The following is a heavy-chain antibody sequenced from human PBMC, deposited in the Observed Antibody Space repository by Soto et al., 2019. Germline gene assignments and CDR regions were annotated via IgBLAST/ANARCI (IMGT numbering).Heavy chain of an antibody. CDR3: ARHGTLRHWFDP. V-gene: IGHV4-39*01. Sequence: PSETLSLTCTVSGGSISSSSYYWGWIRQPPGKGLEWIGSIYYSGSTYYNPSLKSRVTISVDTSKNQFSLKLSSVTAADTAVYYCARHGTLRHWFDPWGQGTLVTVSS. D-gene: IGHD1-26*01. J-gene: IGHJ5*02. CDR1: GGSISSSSYY. CDR2: IYYSGST.